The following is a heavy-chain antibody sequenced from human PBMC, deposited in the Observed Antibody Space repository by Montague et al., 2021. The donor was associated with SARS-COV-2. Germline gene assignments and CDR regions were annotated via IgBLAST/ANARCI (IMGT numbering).Heavy chain of an antibody. Sequence: SLRLSCAASGFTFSSYAMHWFRQAPGKGLEWVAVISYDGINKYYADSVKGRFTISRDNSKNTLYLQMNSLRAEDTAVYYCARDPDYGDSVGIDYWGQGTLVTVSS. CDR1: GFTFSSYA. CDR2: ISYDGINK. V-gene: IGHV3-30-3*01. CDR3: ARDPDYGDSVGIDY. D-gene: IGHD4-17*01. J-gene: IGHJ4*02.